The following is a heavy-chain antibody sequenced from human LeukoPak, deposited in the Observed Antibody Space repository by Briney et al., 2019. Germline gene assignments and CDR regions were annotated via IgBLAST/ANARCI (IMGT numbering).Heavy chain of an antibody. CDR3: AGSITFFLGNTLDV. CDR2: INSDGTKT. V-gene: IGHV3-74*01. D-gene: IGHD3-16*01. CDR1: GFTFSSHW. J-gene: IGHJ6*02. Sequence: GGSLRLSCAAAGFTFSSHWMHWVRQAPGKGLVWVSRINSDGTKTVYADSVKGRFTISRDNAENTLFLQMNSLTAEDTAVYYCAGSITFFLGNTLDVWGQGTTVTVSS.